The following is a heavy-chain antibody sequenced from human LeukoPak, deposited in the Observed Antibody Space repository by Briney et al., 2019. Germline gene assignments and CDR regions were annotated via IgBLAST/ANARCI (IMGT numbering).Heavy chain of an antibody. V-gene: IGHV4-34*01. Sequence: PSETLSLTCAVYGGSFSGYYWSWIRQPPGKGLEWIGEINHSGSTYYNPSLKSRVTISVDTSKNQFSLKLSSVTAADTAVYYCARAAVVVTAKRKYYFDYWGQGTLVTVSS. CDR3: ARAAVVVTAKRKYYFDY. CDR1: GGSFSGYY. J-gene: IGHJ4*02. CDR2: INHSGST. D-gene: IGHD2-21*02.